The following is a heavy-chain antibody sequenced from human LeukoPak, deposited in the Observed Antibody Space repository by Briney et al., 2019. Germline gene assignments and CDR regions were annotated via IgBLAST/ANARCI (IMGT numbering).Heavy chain of an antibody. Sequence: SETLSLTCAVSGYSISSGYYWGWIRQPPGKGLEWIGNIFHSGSTYYNPSLKSRVNMSVDTSKNQISLKLSSVTAADTAVYYCARASGSYGSGSYYYYGMDVWGKGTTVTVSS. CDR3: ARASGSYGSGSYYYYGMDV. D-gene: IGHD3-10*01. J-gene: IGHJ6*04. CDR1: GYSISSGYY. CDR2: IFHSGST. V-gene: IGHV4-38-2*01.